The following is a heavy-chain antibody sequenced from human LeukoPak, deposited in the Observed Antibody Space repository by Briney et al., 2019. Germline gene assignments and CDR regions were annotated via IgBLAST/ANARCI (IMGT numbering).Heavy chain of an antibody. J-gene: IGHJ4*02. CDR2: IKSKTDGGKT. CDR1: GFTFSNAW. V-gene: IGHV3-15*01. D-gene: IGHD6-19*01. Sequence: GGSLRLSCAASGFTFSNAWMNWVRQAPGKGLEWVGRIKSKTDGGKTDYAAPVKGRFTISRDDSKNTLYLQMNSLKTEDTAVYYCTTKDEYSSGWSFWGQGTLVTVSS. CDR3: TTKDEYSSGWSF.